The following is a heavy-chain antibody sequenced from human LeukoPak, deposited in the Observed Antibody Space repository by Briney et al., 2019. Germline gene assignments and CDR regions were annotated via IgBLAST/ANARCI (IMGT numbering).Heavy chain of an antibody. V-gene: IGHV4-59*01. CDR1: GGSISSYY. Sequence: PSETLSLTCTVSGGSISSYYWSWIRQPPGKGLEWIGYIYYSGSTNYNPSLKSRVTISVDTSKNRFSLKLSSVTAADTAVYYCARSTSSSWYYYYYYYGMDVWGQGTTVTVSS. D-gene: IGHD6-13*01. CDR2: IYYSGST. J-gene: IGHJ6*02. CDR3: ARSTSSSWYYYYYYYGMDV.